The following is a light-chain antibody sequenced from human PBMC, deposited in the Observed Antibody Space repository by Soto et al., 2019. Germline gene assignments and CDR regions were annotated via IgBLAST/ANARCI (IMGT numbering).Light chain of an antibody. Sequence: QSWLTQPASVSGSPGQSITISCTGTSSDVGGYDYVSWYQQHPGKAPKLMIYEVSNRRPGVSDRFSGSKSGNTASLTISGLQAGDEADYYCSSYTSITTLVFGGGTKVTVL. CDR1: SSDVGGYDY. V-gene: IGLV2-14*01. J-gene: IGLJ2*01. CDR3: SSYTSITTLV. CDR2: EVS.